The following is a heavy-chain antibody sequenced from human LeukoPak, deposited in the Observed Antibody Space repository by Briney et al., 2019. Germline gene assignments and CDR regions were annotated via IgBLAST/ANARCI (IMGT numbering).Heavy chain of an antibody. CDR3: ARAVQKAEDY. V-gene: IGHV3-21*01. CDR2: ISSSSSYI. D-gene: IGHD3-10*01. CDR1: GFTFSSYS. J-gene: IGHJ4*02. Sequence: GGSLRLSCAASGFTFSSYSVNWVRQAPGKGLEWVSSISSSSSYIYYADSVRGRFTISRDNAKNSLYLQMNSLRAEDTAVYYCARAVQKAEDYWGQGTLVTVSS.